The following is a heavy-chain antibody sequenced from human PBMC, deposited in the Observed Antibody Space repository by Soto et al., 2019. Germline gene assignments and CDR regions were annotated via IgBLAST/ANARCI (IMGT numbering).Heavy chain of an antibody. J-gene: IGHJ4*02. CDR2: IDYNGVT. V-gene: IGHV4-39*01. CDR1: GGSIYRSGYY. Sequence: SETLSLTCTVSGGSIYRSGYYWGWIRQPPGRGLEWIGNIDYNGVTYSNPSLKSRVTISRDTSKNQFSLKLTSVTAADTALYYCGKVLVGATGHTDSDSWGPGTLVTVSS. CDR3: GKVLVGATGHTDSDS. D-gene: IGHD2-15*01.